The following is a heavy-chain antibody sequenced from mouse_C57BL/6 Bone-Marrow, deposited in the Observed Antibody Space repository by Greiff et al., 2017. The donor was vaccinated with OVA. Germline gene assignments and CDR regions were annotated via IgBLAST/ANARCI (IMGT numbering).Heavy chain of an antibody. J-gene: IGHJ4*01. Sequence: VQLQQSGPELVKPGASVKISCKASGYTFTDYYMNWVKQSHGKSLEWIGDINPNNGGTSYNQKFKGKATLTVDKSSSTAYMELRSLTSEDSAVYYCALRPIMDYWGQGTSVTVSS. CDR3: ALRPIMDY. CDR2: INPNNGGT. D-gene: IGHD1-2*01. CDR1: GYTFTDYY. V-gene: IGHV1-26*01.